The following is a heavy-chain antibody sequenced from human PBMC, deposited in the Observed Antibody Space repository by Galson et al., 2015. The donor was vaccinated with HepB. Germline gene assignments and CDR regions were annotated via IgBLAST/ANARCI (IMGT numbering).Heavy chain of an antibody. V-gene: IGHV3-15*01. CDR1: GFTFSSAW. J-gene: IGHJ4*02. Sequence: SLRLSCAASGFTFSSAWMSWVRQAPGKGLEWVGRIKSKTDGGTTDYAAPVKGRFTISRDDSKNTLYLQMNSLKTEDTAVYYCTTDPHYSPYFDYWGQGTLVTVSS. D-gene: IGHD4-11*01. CDR3: TTDPHYSPYFDY. CDR2: IKSKTDGGTT.